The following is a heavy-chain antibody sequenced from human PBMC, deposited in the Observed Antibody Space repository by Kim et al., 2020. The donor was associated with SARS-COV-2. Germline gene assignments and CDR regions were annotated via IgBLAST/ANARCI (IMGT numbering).Heavy chain of an antibody. Sequence: SETLSLTCAVYGGSFSGYYWSWIRQPPGKGLEWIGEINHSGSTNYNSSLKSRVTISVDTSKNQFSLKLSSVTAADTAVYYCARSGPKISARRFDYWGQG. D-gene: IGHD6-6*01. J-gene: IGHJ4*02. CDR1: GGSFSGYY. CDR2: INHSGST. CDR3: ARSGPKISARRFDY. V-gene: IGHV4-34*01.